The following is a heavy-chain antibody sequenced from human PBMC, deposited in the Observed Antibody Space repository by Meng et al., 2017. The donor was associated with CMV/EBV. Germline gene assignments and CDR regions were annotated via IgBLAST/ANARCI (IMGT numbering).Heavy chain of an antibody. CDR3: ARCVVVPAAHATPRIWFDP. Sequence: GSLRLSCTVSGGSVSSGSYYWSWIRQPPGKGLEWIGYTYYSVSTNYNPSLKSRVTISVDTSKNQFSLKLSSVTAADTAVYYCARCVVVPAAHATPRIWFDPWGQGTLVTVSS. CDR2: TYYSVST. CDR1: GGSVSSGSYY. D-gene: IGHD2-2*01. V-gene: IGHV4-61*01. J-gene: IGHJ5*02.